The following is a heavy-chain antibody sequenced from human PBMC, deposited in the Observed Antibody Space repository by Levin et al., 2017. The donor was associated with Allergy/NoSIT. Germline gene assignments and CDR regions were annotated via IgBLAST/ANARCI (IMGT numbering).Heavy chain of an antibody. CDR2: INSDGSNT. CDR3: ARGGCSSTSCLDN. Sequence: LSLTCAASGFTFSNYWMHWVRQAPGKGLVWVSHINSDGSNTNYADSVKGRFTISRDNAKNTLYLQMNSLRDEDTAVYYCARGGCSSTSCLDNWGQGTLVNVSP. D-gene: IGHD2-2*01. V-gene: IGHV3-74*01. J-gene: IGHJ4*02. CDR1: GFTFSNYW.